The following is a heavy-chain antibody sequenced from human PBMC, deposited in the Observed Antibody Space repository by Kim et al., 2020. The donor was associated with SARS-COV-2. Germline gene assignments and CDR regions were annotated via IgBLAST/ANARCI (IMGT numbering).Heavy chain of an antibody. CDR1: GGSISSGGYY. V-gene: IGHV4-31*03. CDR2: IYYRGST. Sequence: SETLSLTCTVSGGSISSGGYYWSWIRQHPGKGLEWIGYIYYRGSTYYNPSLKSRVTISVDTSKNQFSLKLSSVTAADTAVYYCARAGTIFGVVIQWFDPWGQGTLVTVSS. D-gene: IGHD3-3*01. CDR3: ARAGTIFGVVIQWFDP. J-gene: IGHJ5*02.